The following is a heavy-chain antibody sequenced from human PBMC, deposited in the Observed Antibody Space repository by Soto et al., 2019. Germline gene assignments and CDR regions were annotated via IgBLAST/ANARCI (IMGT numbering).Heavy chain of an antibody. J-gene: IGHJ6*02. CDR1: GYTFGGYY. CDR2: INPNSGAT. V-gene: IGHV1-2*02. Sequence: QEQLVQSGAEVKKPGASVKVSCKASGYTFGGYYIHWLRQAPGQVLEWMGWINPNSGATNYEQKFQGMVTVTRDMSTSTAYMELSRLMSDDTAVFYCARALAEGYCISAGCYTRPLNGMDVWGQGTTVTVSS. CDR3: ARALAEGYCISAGCYTRPLNGMDV. D-gene: IGHD2-2*02.